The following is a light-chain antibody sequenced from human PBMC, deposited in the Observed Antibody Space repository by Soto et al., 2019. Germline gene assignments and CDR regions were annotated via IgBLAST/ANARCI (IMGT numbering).Light chain of an antibody. CDR2: DAS. CDR3: QQRTNWPPVT. J-gene: IGKJ4*01. CDR1: QSVGSY. Sequence: EIVLTQAPATLSLSPGERATLSCSASQSVGSYLAWYQQKPGQAPRLLIYDASTSAPGIPARFSGSGSGTEFTITISSLETEEFEVYFCQQRTNWPPVTFGGGTKVEIK. V-gene: IGKV3-11*01.